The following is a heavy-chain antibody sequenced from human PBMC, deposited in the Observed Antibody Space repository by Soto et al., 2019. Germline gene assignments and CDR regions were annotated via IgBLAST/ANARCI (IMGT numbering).Heavy chain of an antibody. V-gene: IGHV4-59*07. J-gene: IGHJ6*02. Sequence: KTSDTLSLTCSVSGGAIRSYYWSWIRQSPEKGLEWIGYFYHSGNSNYNPSLKSRVTISVDTSKNQLSLSLRSVTAADTAVYFCARISSVDPYGYVNGGLDVWGQGTKVT. CDR2: FYHSGNS. CDR3: ARISSVDPYGYVNGGLDV. CDR1: GGAIRSYY. D-gene: IGHD5-18*01.